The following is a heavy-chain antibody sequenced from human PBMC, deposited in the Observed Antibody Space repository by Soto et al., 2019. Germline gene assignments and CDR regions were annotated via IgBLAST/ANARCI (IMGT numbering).Heavy chain of an antibody. Sequence: ASVKVSCKASGYTFTGYYMHWVRQAPGQGLEWMGWINPNSGGTNYAQKFQGWVTMTRDTSISTAYMELSRLRSDDTAVYYCARGKGGDYGVVSYYYYYMDVWGKGTTVTVSS. J-gene: IGHJ6*03. CDR1: GYTFTGYY. D-gene: IGHD4-17*01. V-gene: IGHV1-2*04. CDR3: ARGKGGDYGVVSYYYYYMDV. CDR2: INPNSGGT.